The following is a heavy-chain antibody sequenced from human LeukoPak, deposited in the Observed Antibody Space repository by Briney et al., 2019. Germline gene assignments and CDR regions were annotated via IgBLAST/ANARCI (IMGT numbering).Heavy chain of an antibody. J-gene: IGHJ4*02. CDR1: GYTFTGYD. Sequence: ASVKVSCKASGYTFTGYDINWVRQATGQGLEWMGWMNPNSGNTGYAQKFQGRVTMTRNTSISTAYMELSSLRSEDTAVYYCARGVKWELLLPDYWGQGTLVTVSS. D-gene: IGHD1-26*01. CDR2: MNPNSGNT. CDR3: ARGVKWELLLPDY. V-gene: IGHV1-8*01.